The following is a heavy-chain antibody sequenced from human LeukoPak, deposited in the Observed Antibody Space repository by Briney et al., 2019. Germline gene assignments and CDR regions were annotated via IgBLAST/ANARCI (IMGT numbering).Heavy chain of an antibody. CDR1: GGSFSGYY. J-gene: IGHJ5*02. CDR3: ARGKKLRFWSPFDP. D-gene: IGHD3-3*01. Sequence: PSETLSLTCAVYGGSFSGYYWSWIRQPPGKGLEWIGEINHSGSTNYNPSLKSRVTISVDTSKNQFSLKLSSVTAADTAVYYCARGKKLRFWSPFDPWGQGTLVTVSS. CDR2: INHSGST. V-gene: IGHV4-34*01.